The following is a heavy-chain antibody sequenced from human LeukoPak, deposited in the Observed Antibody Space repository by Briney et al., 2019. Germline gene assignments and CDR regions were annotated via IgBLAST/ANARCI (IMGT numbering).Heavy chain of an antibody. Sequence: GGSLRLSCAASGFTFSSYGMHWVRQAPGKGLEWVAVIWYDGSNKYYADSVKGRFTISRVNSKNTLYLQMNSLRAEDTAVYYCARDYGDYPYYFDYWGQGTLVTVSS. CDR3: ARDYGDYPYYFDY. CDR1: GFTFSSYG. D-gene: IGHD4-17*01. V-gene: IGHV3-33*01. J-gene: IGHJ4*02. CDR2: IWYDGSNK.